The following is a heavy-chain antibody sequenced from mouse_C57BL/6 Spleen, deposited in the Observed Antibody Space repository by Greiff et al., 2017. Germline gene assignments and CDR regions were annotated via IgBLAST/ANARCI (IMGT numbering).Heavy chain of an antibody. CDR3: ARGGGNYEDD. CDR2: IYPGDGDT. D-gene: IGHD2-1*01. J-gene: IGHJ2*01. CDR1: GYAFSSYW. V-gene: IGHV1-80*01. Sequence: VKLMESGAELVKPGASVKISCKASGYAFSSYWMNWVKQRPGKGLEWIGQIYPGDGDTNYNGKFKGKATLTADTSSSTAYMQLSSLTSEDSAVYFCARGGGNYEDDWGQGTTLTVSS.